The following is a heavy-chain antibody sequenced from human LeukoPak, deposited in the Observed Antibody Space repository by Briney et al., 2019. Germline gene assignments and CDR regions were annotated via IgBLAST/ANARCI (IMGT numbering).Heavy chain of an antibody. Sequence: GGSLRLSCAASGFTFSSYAMSWVRQAPGKGLEWVSAISGSGGSTYYADSVKGRFTISRDNSKNTLYLQMNSLRAEDTAVYYCATDEGPVDTAMEDSWGQGTLVTVSS. CDR2: ISGSGGST. D-gene: IGHD5-18*01. J-gene: IGHJ4*02. CDR3: ATDEGPVDTAMEDS. CDR1: GFTFSSYA. V-gene: IGHV3-23*01.